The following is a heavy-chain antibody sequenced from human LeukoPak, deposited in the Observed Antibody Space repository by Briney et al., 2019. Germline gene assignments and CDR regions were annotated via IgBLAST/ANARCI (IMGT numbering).Heavy chain of an antibody. CDR2: ISSSGSTI. CDR3: ARGLPATLLDY. D-gene: IGHD2-2*01. CDR1: GFTFSNYY. V-gene: IGHV3-11*01. J-gene: IGHJ4*02. Sequence: GGSLRLSCAASGFTFSNYYMSWIRQAPGKGLEWVSYISSSGSTIYYADSVKGRFTISRDNAKNSLYLQMNSLRAEDTAIYYCARGLPATLLDYWGQGTLVTVSS.